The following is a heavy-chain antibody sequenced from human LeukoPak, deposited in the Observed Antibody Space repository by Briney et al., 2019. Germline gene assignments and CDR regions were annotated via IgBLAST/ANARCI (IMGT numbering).Heavy chain of an antibody. CDR2: IYYSGST. V-gene: IGHV4-39*07. CDR3: ARDWANGAFDI. D-gene: IGHD2-8*01. Sequence: SETLSLTCTVSGGSISTSNYYWGWIRQPPGKGLEWIGSIYYSGSTYYNPSLKSRVTISVDTSKNQFSMKLSSVTAADTAVYYCARDWANGAFDIWGQGTMVTVSS. CDR1: GGSISTSNYY. J-gene: IGHJ3*02.